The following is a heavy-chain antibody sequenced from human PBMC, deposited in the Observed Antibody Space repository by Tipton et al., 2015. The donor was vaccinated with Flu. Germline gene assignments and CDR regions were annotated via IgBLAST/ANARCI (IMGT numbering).Heavy chain of an antibody. CDR2: ISHSGRT. V-gene: IGHV4-38-2*01. CDR3: ARSTYYYGSGTSDF. CDR1: GYFIGSDYY. D-gene: IGHD3-10*01. J-gene: IGHJ4*02. Sequence: LRLSCSVSGYFIGSDYYWAWIRQPPGKGLEWIGSISHSGRTYYKPSLKSRVTVSLDTSNNQFSLNLRFVTAADTAVYYCARSTYYYGSGTSDFWGQGTLVTVSS.